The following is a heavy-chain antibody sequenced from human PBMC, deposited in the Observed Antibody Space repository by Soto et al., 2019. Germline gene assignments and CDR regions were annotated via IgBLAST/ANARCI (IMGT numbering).Heavy chain of an antibody. J-gene: IGHJ6*02. V-gene: IGHV4-31*03. CDR1: GGSIISGGYY. D-gene: IGHD6-6*01. CDR3: AREGRVAARPISPRGYYYGMDV. CDR2: IYYSGST. Sequence: PSETLSLTCTVSGGSIISGGYYWSWIRQHPGKGLEWIGYIYYSGSTYYNPSLKSRVTISVDTSKNQFSLKLSSVTAADTAVYYCAREGRVAARPISPRGYYYGMDVWGQGTTVTVSS.